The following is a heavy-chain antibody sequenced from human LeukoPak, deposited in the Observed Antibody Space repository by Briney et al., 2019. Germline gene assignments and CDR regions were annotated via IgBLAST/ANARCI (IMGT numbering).Heavy chain of an antibody. CDR3: ARIPGGRGGHDFDY. D-gene: IGHD2-8*02. CDR1: GFTFSSYA. J-gene: IGHJ4*02. V-gene: IGHV3-30-3*01. CDR2: ISYDGSNK. Sequence: GGSLRLSCAASGFTFSSYAMHWVRQAPGKGLEWVAVISYDGSNKYYADSVKGRFTISRDNSKNTLYLQMNSLRAEDTAVYYCARIPGGRGGHDFDYWGQGTLVTVSS.